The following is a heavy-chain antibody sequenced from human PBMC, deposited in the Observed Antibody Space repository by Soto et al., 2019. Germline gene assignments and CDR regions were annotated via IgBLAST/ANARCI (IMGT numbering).Heavy chain of an antibody. CDR1: GGTFSSYA. Sequence: ASVKVSCKASGGTFSSYAISWVRQAPGQGLEWMGGIIPIFGTANYAQKFQGRVTITADESTSTAYMELNSLKSEDTAVYYCTTDSYITRIIVRFDYWGHGTLVTVSS. CDR3: TTDSYITRIIVRFDY. CDR2: IIPIFGTA. J-gene: IGHJ4*01. V-gene: IGHV1-69*13. D-gene: IGHD2-2*01.